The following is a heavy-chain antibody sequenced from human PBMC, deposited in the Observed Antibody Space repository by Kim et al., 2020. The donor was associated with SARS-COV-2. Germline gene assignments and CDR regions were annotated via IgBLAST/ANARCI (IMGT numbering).Heavy chain of an antibody. V-gene: IGHV3-21*01. J-gene: IGHJ4*02. Sequence: ADSVKGRFTISGDNAKNSLYLQMNSLRAEDTAVYYCARISCSSTSCYSDSWGQGTLVTVSS. D-gene: IGHD2-2*01. CDR3: ARISCSSTSCYSDS.